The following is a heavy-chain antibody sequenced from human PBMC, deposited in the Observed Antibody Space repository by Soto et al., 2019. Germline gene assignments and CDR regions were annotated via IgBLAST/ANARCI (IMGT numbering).Heavy chain of an antibody. CDR2: IYWNDDK. CDR1: GFSLSTSGVG. CDR3: AHGPNYYGSGSYYRTPAYYYYGMDV. Sequence: SGPTLVNPTQTLTLTCTFSGFSLSTSGVGVGWIRQPPGKPLEWLALIYWNDDKRYSPSLKSRLTITKDTSKNQVVLTMTNMDPVDTATYYCAHGPNYYGSGSYYRTPAYYYYGMDVWGQGTTVTVSS. V-gene: IGHV2-5*01. D-gene: IGHD3-10*01. J-gene: IGHJ6*02.